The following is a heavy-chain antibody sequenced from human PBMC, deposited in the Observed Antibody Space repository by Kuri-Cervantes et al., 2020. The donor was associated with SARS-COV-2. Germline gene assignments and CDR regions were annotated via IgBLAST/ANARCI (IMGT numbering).Heavy chain of an antibody. V-gene: IGHV3-73*01. Sequence: GESLKISCAASGFTFSGSAMHWVRQASGKGLEWVGRIRSKANSYATAYAASVKGRFTISRDDSKNTAYLQMNSLKTEDTAVYYCTRHVGRIAVAGTDYYYGMDAWGQGTTVTVSS. CDR3: TRHVGRIAVAGTDYYYGMDA. J-gene: IGHJ6*02. CDR1: GFTFSGSA. D-gene: IGHD6-19*01. CDR2: IRSKANSYAT.